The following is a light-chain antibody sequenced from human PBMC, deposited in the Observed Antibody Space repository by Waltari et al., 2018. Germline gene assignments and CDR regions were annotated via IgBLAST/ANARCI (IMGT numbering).Light chain of an antibody. CDR2: EVN. Sequence: QSALTQPASVSGSPGQSITISCTGTTTDLGSYNLVSWYQQHPGNAPKVIIFEVNKRPSGVSNRFSGSKSGNTASLTVSGLHPEDEADYYCCSYAGTPRVVFGGGTKLTVL. J-gene: IGLJ2*01. CDR1: TTDLGSYNL. CDR3: CSYAGTPRVV. V-gene: IGLV2-23*02.